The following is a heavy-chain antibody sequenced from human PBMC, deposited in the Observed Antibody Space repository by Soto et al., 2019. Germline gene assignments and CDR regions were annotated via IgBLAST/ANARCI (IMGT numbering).Heavy chain of an antibody. V-gene: IGHV6-1*01. J-gene: IGHJ4*01. CDR3: ARGEQYSGRIFDY. CDR1: GDSVSSNSAG. CDR2: TYYRSKWYY. D-gene: IGHD1-26*01. Sequence: SQTLSLTCAITGDSVSSNSAGWSWVRQSPSRGLEWLGRTYYRSKWYYEYAVSVRGRITINPDTSENQYSLQLNSVTPEDTAVYFCARGEQYSGRIFDYRGQGTLVTLSS.